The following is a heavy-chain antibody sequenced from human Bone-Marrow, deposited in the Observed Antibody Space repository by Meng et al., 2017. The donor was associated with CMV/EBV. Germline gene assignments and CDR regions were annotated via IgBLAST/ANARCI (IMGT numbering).Heavy chain of an antibody. CDR2: ISSSSSYI. CDR1: GFTFSSYS. Sequence: GGSLRLSCAASGFTFSSYSMNWVRQAPGKGLEWVSSISSSSSYIYYADSVKGRFTISRDNAKNSLYLQMNSLRAEDTAVYYCARDGYYYGSGGPAHIDYWGQGTLVTVSS. CDR3: ARDGYYYGSGGPAHIDY. J-gene: IGHJ4*02. D-gene: IGHD3-10*01. V-gene: IGHV3-21*01.